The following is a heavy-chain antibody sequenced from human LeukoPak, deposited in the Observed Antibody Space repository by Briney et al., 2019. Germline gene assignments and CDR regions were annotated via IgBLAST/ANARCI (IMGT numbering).Heavy chain of an antibody. CDR2: IYYSGST. CDR1: GGSISSGDYY. J-gene: IGHJ4*02. Sequence: PSETLSLTXTVSGGSISSGDYYWSWIRQPPGKGLEWIGYIYYSGSTYYNPSLKSRVTISVDTSKNQFSLKLSSVTAADTAVYYCARQRGCSSTSCYGDFDYWGQGTLVTVSS. V-gene: IGHV4-30-4*08. D-gene: IGHD2-2*01. CDR3: ARQRGCSSTSCYGDFDY.